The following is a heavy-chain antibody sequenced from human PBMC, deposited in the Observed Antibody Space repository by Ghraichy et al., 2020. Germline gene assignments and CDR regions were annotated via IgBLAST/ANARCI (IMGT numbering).Heavy chain of an antibody. D-gene: IGHD3-10*01. CDR1: GYTFTGYY. CDR2: INPNSGGT. V-gene: IGHV1-2*02. CDR3: ARSTMVRGVSLYYYGMDV. J-gene: IGHJ6*02. Sequence: ASVKVSCKASGYTFTGYYMHWVRQAPGQGLEWMGWINPNSGGTNYAQKFQGRVTMTRDTSISTAYMELSRLRSDDTAVYYCARSTMVRGVSLYYYGMDVWGQGTTVTVSS.